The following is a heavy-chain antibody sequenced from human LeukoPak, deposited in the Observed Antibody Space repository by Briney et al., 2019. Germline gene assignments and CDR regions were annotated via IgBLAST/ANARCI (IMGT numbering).Heavy chain of an antibody. CDR1: GFTFSTFA. CDR3: AKDWKEQNCAGDCLVS. D-gene: IGHD2-21*02. Sequence: GGSLRLSCAASGFTFSTFAMAWVRQAPGKGLEWVSSITGGDGNTHYADSVRGRFTISRDNSKNTLYLQMHSMRGEDTAVYYCAKDWKEQNCAGDCLVSWGQGTLVTVSS. J-gene: IGHJ5*02. CDR2: ITGGDGNT. V-gene: IGHV3-23*01.